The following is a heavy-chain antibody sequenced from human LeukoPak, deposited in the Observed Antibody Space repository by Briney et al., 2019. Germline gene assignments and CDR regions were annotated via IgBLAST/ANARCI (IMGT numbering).Heavy chain of an antibody. J-gene: IGHJ3*02. Sequence: GGSLRLSCAASGFTFSRFEMNWVRQAPGKGVEWLSYISGSGSTFYYADSVRGRFTISRDNAKNSLYLQMNSLRADDTAVYYCAREISSGWLDAFDIWGQGTMVTVSS. V-gene: IGHV3-48*03. CDR1: GFTFSRFE. CDR2: ISGSGSTF. CDR3: AREISSGWLDAFDI. D-gene: IGHD6-19*01.